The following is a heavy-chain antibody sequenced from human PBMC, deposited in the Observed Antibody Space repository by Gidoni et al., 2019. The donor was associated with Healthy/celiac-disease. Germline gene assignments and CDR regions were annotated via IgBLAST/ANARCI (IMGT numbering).Heavy chain of an antibody. V-gene: IGHV3-13*01. J-gene: IGHJ6*02. Sequence: EVQLVESGGGLVQPGGSLRLSCAASGFTFRSYDMHWVRQATGKGLEWVSAIGTAGDTYYPGSVKGRFTISRENAKNSLYLQMNSLRAGDTAVYYCARLSPYYYGMDVWGQGTTVTVSS. CDR2: IGTAGDT. CDR3: ARLSPYYYGMDV. CDR1: GFTFRSYD.